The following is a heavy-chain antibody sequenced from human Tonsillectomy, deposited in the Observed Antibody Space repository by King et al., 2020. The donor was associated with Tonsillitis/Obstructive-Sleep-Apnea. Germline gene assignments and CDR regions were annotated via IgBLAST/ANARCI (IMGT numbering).Heavy chain of an antibody. CDR3: AREERMITFGGVIVQNAFDI. V-gene: IGHV4-34*01. CDR2: INHSGST. Sequence: VQLQQWGAGLLKPSETLSLTCAVYGGSFSVYYWSWIRQPPGKGLEWIGEINHSGSTNNNPSLKSRVTIYVDTSKNQFSLKLNSVTAADTAVYYCAREERMITFGGVIVQNAFDIWGQGTMVTVSS. CDR1: GGSFSVYY. D-gene: IGHD3-16*02. J-gene: IGHJ3*02.